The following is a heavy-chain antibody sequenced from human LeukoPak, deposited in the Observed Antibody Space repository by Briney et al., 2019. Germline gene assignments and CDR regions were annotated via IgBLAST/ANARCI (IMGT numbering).Heavy chain of an antibody. V-gene: IGHV1-2*02. CDR3: ARDPYSSGWFDY. D-gene: IGHD6-19*01. Sequence: ASVKVSGKASGYTFTRYDINWVRLATGQGLEWMGWINPNSGGTNYAQKFQGRVTMTRDTSISTAYMELSRLRSDDTAVYYCARDPYSSGWFDYWGQGTLVTVSS. J-gene: IGHJ4*02. CDR2: INPNSGGT. CDR1: GYTFTRYD.